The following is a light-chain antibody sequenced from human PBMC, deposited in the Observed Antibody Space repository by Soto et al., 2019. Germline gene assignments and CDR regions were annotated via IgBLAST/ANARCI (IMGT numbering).Light chain of an antibody. J-gene: IGKJ1*01. CDR1: QNVRTF. CDR3: QQHSHWPPWT. CDR2: GAS. Sequence: EIVLTQSPGTLSLSPGERATLSCRASQNVRTFLDWYQQKPGQAPRLLTYGASNRATGIPARFSGSGSGTDFTLTISSLEPEDFAVYYCQQHSHWPPWTFGQGTKVDIK. V-gene: IGKV3-11*01.